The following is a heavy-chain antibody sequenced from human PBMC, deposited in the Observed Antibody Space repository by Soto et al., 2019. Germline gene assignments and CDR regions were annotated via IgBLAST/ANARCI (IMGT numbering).Heavy chain of an antibody. CDR2: IYHSGST. CDR1: GGSFSGYY. Sequence: SETLSLTCAVYGGSFSGYYWSWIRQPPGKGLEWIGEIYHSGSTNYNPSLKSRVTISVDKSKNQFSLKLSSVTAADTAVYYCARNRDPNGSGRSYDYVWGSYRPNNWFDPWVQGTLVTVSS. CDR3: ARNRDPNGSGRSYDYVWGSYRPNNWFDP. J-gene: IGHJ5*02. V-gene: IGHV4-34*01. D-gene: IGHD3-16*02.